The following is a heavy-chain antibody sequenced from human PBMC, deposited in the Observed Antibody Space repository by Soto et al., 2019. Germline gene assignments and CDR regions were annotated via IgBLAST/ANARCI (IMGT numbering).Heavy chain of an antibody. CDR2: ISAYNGNT. D-gene: IGHD3-16*02. J-gene: IGHJ4*02. Sequence: ASVKVSCKASGHTFTSYGISWVRQAPGQGLEWMGWISAYNGNTNYAQKLQGRVTMTTDTSTSTAYMELRSLRSDDTAVYYCARFYYDYVWGSYRYTGFDYWGQGTLVTVSS. CDR3: ARFYYDYVWGSYRYTGFDY. CDR1: GHTFTSYG. V-gene: IGHV1-18*01.